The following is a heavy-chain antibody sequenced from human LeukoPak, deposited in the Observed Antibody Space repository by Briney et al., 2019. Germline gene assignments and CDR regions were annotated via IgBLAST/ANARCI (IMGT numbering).Heavy chain of an antibody. CDR2: IHGGGYT. D-gene: IGHD5-12*01. J-gene: IGHJ5*02. V-gene: IGHV4-4*09. Sequence: SETLSLTCTVSGGSVIDYYWSWLRQPPGHGLEWIAYIHGGGYTNYNPTLRSRVTISVDTSKNQFSLRMTSLTAADTAVYYCAQRQGPMSGDYDYFDPWGQGTLVTVSS. CDR3: AQRQGPMSGDYDYFDP. CDR1: GGSVIDYY.